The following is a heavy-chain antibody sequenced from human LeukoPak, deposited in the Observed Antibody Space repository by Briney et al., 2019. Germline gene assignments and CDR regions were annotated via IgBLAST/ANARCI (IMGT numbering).Heavy chain of an antibody. D-gene: IGHD3-16*02. J-gene: IGHJ5*02. CDR2: IYYSGST. CDR1: GGSIRSSSYY. Sequence: ASETLSLTCTVSGGSIRSSSYYWGWIRHPPGTGLEWIGSIYYSGSTYYNPSLKRGVTISVDTSKNQLSLTLSSLTAADTAGYDCARGGVAFYDYVWGSYRTNWFDPWGEETLVSDSS. V-gene: IGHV4-39*01. CDR3: ARGGVAFYDYVWGSYRTNWFDP.